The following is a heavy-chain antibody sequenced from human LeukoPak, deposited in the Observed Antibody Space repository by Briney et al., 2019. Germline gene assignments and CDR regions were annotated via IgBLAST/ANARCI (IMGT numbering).Heavy chain of an antibody. CDR2: INHSGST. J-gene: IGHJ4*02. CDR3: ARGGYCSGGSCPLVFDY. V-gene: IGHV4-34*01. CDR1: GGSFSGYY. Sequence: SETLSLTCAVYGGSFSGYYWSWIRQPPGKGLEWIGEINHSGSTNYNPSLESRVTISVDTSKNQFSLKLSSVTAADTAVYYCARGGYCSGGSCPLVFDYWGQGTLVTVSS. D-gene: IGHD2-15*01.